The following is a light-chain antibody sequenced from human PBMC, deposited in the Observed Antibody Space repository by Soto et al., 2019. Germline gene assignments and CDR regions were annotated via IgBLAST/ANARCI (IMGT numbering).Light chain of an antibody. V-gene: IGKV3-20*01. CDR1: QTINTEF. CDR3: QRYGSSPLYA. Sequence: EIALTQSPGTLSLSPGERATFSCRTSQTINTEFLAWYQQRPGLAPRLLIHGTSNRATGIPDRFSGSGSGTDFPLTISALEPEDFAVYYCQRYGSSPLYAFGQGTKLEI. J-gene: IGKJ2*01. CDR2: GTS.